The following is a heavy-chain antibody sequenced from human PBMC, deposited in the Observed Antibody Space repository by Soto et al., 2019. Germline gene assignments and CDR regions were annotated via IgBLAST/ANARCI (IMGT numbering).Heavy chain of an antibody. CDR3: ARGYGAGGMDV. D-gene: IGHD3-10*01. Sequence: EVQLVESGGGLIQSGGSLRLSCAASGFTVSSNYMNWVRQAPGKGLEWVSVIYSDNKTYYADSVKGRFTISRDKSKNTLYIQMNSLRAEDTAIYYCARGYGAGGMDVWGQGTTITVSS. CDR2: IYSDNKT. J-gene: IGHJ6*02. CDR1: GFTVSSNY. V-gene: IGHV3-53*01.